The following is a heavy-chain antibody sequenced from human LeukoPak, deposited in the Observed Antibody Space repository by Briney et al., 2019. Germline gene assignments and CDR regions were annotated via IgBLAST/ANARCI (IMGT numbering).Heavy chain of an antibody. Sequence: GGSLRHSCAAPLYTSSISGMHWVRQAPGKGLEWVAFIRYDGSNKYYADSVKGRFTISRENSKNTLYLKMNSLRAEDTAVYYCEKDSYSGSYYGYFDYWGQGNVVTVS. CDR1: LYTSSISG. V-gene: IGHV3-30*02. CDR2: IRYDGSNK. J-gene: IGHJ4*02. CDR3: EKDSYSGSYYGYFDY. D-gene: IGHD1-26*01.